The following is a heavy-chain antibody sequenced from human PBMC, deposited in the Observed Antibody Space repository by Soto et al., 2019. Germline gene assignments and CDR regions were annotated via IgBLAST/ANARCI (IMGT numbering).Heavy chain of an antibody. CDR3: AKETAVGGQPLFDY. CDR2: IPGSGDNT. J-gene: IGHJ4*02. V-gene: IGHV3-23*01. Sequence: GGSLRLSCAASGFTFSRYAMSWVRQAPEKGLEWVSGIPGSGDNTYYADSVKGRFTISRDNSKNTLYLQMNSLRAEDTAVYHCAKETAVGGQPLFDYWGQGALVTVSS. CDR1: GFTFSRYA. D-gene: IGHD6-19*01.